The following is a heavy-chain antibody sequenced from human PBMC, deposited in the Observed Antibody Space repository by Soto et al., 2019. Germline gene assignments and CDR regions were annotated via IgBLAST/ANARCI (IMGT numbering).Heavy chain of an antibody. V-gene: IGHV4-34*01. Sequence: SETLSLTCAVYGGSFSGYYWSWIRQPPGKGLEWIGEINHSGSTNYNPSLKSRATISVDTSKNQFSLKLSSVTAADTAVYYCARGITMVRGVIPRPYFDYWGQGTLVTVSS. J-gene: IGHJ4*02. CDR2: INHSGST. D-gene: IGHD3-10*01. CDR1: GGSFSGYY. CDR3: ARGITMVRGVIPRPYFDY.